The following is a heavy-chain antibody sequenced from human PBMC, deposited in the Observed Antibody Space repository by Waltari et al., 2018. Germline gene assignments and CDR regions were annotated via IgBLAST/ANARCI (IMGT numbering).Heavy chain of an antibody. Sequence: QMQLQDSGPGLVKPSETLSLTCAVAGGSISGRYLLNWIRQPPWKGLEWIGNIYGNSASTYYNPSLKSRVTISKDTSKTQFFLKLSSVTAADTAVYYCAIQNNFWSGYYTYFDDWGQGVLVTVSS. D-gene: IGHD3-3*01. J-gene: IGHJ4*02. CDR2: IYGNSAST. CDR3: AIQNNFWSGYYTYFDD. CDR1: GGSISGRYL. V-gene: IGHV4-39*07.